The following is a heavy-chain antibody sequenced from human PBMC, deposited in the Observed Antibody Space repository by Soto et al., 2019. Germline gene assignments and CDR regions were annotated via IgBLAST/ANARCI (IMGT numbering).Heavy chain of an antibody. J-gene: IGHJ2*01. D-gene: IGHD3-16*01. CDR3: ARDGWGSNWYFEL. CDR2: ISYDGKQT. CDR1: GVTFKDYG. V-gene: IGHV3-30*03. Sequence: GGSLRLSCGAPGVTFKDYGMHLVRQAPGKGLEWVAVISYDGKQTYYADSVKGRFTISKDKSKRTLFLQMNSLGVDDTAVYYCARDGWGSNWYFELWGRGTLVTVSS.